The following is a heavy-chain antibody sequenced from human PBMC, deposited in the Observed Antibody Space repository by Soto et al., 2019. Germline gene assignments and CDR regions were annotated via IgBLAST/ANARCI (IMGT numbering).Heavy chain of an antibody. V-gene: IGHV3-11*01. J-gene: IGHJ5*02. CDR3: ARLPFRDIVIAPFDP. CDR2: ISSSGSST. D-gene: IGHD2-2*01. CDR1: GFTFSDYY. Sequence: GGSLRLSCAASGFTFSDYYMTWIRQAPGKGLEWVSYISSSGSSTYYADSVKGRFTISRDNTKNSLFLQWNSLKASDTAMYYCARLPFRDIVIAPFDPWGRGTLVTVSS.